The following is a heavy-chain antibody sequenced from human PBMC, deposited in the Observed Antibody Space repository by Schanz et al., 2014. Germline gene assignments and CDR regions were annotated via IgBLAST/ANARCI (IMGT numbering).Heavy chain of an antibody. Sequence: VQLVESGGALVQPGGSLRLSCSASGFTFSDHWMSWVRQPPGKGLEWVANIKGDSSEKNYVDSVKGRFTLSRDNAKKTMDLQMNSLRVEHTAVYYCARDPNSVNEIDYWGQGTLVTVSS. V-gene: IGHV3-7*03. D-gene: IGHD5-12*01. CDR2: IKGDSSEK. CDR1: GFTFSDHW. J-gene: IGHJ4*02. CDR3: ARDPNSVNEIDY.